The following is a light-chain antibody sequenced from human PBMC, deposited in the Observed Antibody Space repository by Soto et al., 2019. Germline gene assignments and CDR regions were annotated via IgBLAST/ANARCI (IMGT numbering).Light chain of an antibody. CDR1: SSDVGGYNY. V-gene: IGLV2-8*01. CDR3: RSSAGSNIQT. CDR2: EVS. Sequence: QSALTQPPSAAGSPGQSVTISCTGTSSDVGGYNYVSWYQQHPGKAPKLMIYEVSERPSGVPDRFSGSKSGNTASLTVSGLQAEDEAPDYCRSSAGSNIQTVGAGTQLTVL. J-gene: IGLJ2*01.